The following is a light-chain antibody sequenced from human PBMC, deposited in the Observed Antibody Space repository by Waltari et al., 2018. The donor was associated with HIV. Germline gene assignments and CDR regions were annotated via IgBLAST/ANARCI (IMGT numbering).Light chain of an antibody. Sequence: SYELTQPPSVSVSPGQTATITCSGDSLSGQSPYWYQQKPGQAPVAIRYKDTERPSGIPERFSGSRSGTTDTLIISEAQTEDEADYYCQSADTSGGFRVFGGGTRLSVL. CDR3: QSADTSGGFRV. CDR1: SLSGQS. J-gene: IGLJ3*02. V-gene: IGLV3-25*03. CDR2: KDT.